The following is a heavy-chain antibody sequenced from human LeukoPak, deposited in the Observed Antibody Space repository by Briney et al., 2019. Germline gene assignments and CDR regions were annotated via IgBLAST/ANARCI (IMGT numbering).Heavy chain of an antibody. Sequence: SETLSLTCTVSGGSISGSSYYWCWIRQPPGKGLEWIGSLYYSGSTYYSPSLKSRVTISVDTSKNQFSLKLSSVTAADTAVYYCARLRRSSGYYHDYWGQGTSVTVSS. V-gene: IGHV4-39*01. CDR2: LYYSGST. CDR3: ARLRRSSGYYHDY. D-gene: IGHD3-22*01. J-gene: IGHJ4*02. CDR1: GGSISGSSYY.